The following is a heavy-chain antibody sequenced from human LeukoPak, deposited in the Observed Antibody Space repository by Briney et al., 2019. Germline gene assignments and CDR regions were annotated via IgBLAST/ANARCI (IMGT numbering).Heavy chain of an antibody. J-gene: IGHJ4*02. D-gene: IGHD6-13*01. CDR2: FDPEDGET. CDR1: GYTFTGYY. Sequence: ASVKVSCKASGYTFTGYYMHWVRQAPGKGLEWMGGFDPEDGETIYAQKFQGRVTMTEDTSTDTAYMELSSLRSEDTAVYYCATGPLYSSSWHPVDYWGQGTLVTVSS. V-gene: IGHV1-24*01. CDR3: ATGPLYSSSWHPVDY.